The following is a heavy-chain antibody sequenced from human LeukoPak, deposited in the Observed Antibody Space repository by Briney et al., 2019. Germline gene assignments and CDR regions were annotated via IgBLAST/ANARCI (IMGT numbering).Heavy chain of an antibody. CDR1: VGSLTVYY. V-gene: IGHV4-34*01. Sequence: PSETLSLTCGLYVGSLTVYYWSWVRQPPGGGGECIGEINHSEGTNYNPSLKRPVTISLDTSKKQSSLKKRSVTAAETGVFFFSRERDRRATFYQSPLEHGGQGTLVTVHS. D-gene: IGHD1/OR15-1a*01. CDR3: SRERDRRATFYQSPLEH. J-gene: IGHJ4*02. CDR2: INHSEGT.